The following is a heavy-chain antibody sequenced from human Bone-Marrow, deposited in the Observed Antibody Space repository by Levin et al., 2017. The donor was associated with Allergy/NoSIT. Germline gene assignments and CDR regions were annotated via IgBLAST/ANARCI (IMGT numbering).Heavy chain of an antibody. D-gene: IGHD2-8*01. CDR3: ARDAQLGLYNGYFHY. Sequence: GASVKVSCKASGYTFTGYYLHWIRQAPGQSLEWMGWIHPNSGGTHFAQKFEGRVSMTRDTLINTAYMELSTLTSDDTAVYYCARDAQLGLYNGYFHYWGQGSLVTVSS. CDR1: GYTFTGYY. CDR2: IHPNSGGT. V-gene: IGHV1-2*02. J-gene: IGHJ4*02.